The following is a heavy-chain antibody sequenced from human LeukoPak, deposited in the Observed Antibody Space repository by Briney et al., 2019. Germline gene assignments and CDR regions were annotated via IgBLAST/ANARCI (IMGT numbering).Heavy chain of an antibody. J-gene: IGHJ4*02. V-gene: IGHV3-74*03. CDR2: ITTDGGST. Sequence: RGSLRLSCAASGFTFSSYWMHWVRQAPGKGLLWVSRITTDGGSTEYADSVKGRFTISRDNVKNTLYLQLNSLRAEDTAVYYCARDGGSGTPFDFWGQGTLVPVSS. CDR3: ARDGGSGTPFDF. D-gene: IGHD3-10*01. CDR1: GFTFSSYW.